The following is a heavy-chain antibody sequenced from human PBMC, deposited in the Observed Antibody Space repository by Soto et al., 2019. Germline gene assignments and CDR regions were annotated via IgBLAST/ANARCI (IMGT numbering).Heavy chain of an antibody. Sequence: ASSKVSCKASGYDFITNYIHCMRQAPGQGVGWVSWISANVGATTYGQKFHGTVSMTGDTFASTVYMDVGGLRSDDTAIYYCAGDMNPYFGPGRVHGFFDYWGQGTLVTVSS. CDR3: AGDMNPYFGPGRVHGFFDY. J-gene: IGHJ4*02. CDR2: ISANVGAT. V-gene: IGHV1-2*02. CDR1: GYDFITNY. D-gene: IGHD3-10*01.